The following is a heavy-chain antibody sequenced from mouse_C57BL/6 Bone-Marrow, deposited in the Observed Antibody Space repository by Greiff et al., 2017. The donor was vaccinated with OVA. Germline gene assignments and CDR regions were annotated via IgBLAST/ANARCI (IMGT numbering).Heavy chain of an antibody. Sequence: VQLQQSGPELVKPGASVKISCKASGYTFTDYYMNWVKQSHGKSLEWIGDINPNNGGTSYNQKFKGKATLTVDKSSSTAYMELRSLTSEDSAVYYCARVVERYFDVWGTGTTVTVSS. CDR3: ARVVERYFDV. J-gene: IGHJ1*03. V-gene: IGHV1-26*01. CDR1: GYTFTDYY. CDR2: INPNNGGT. D-gene: IGHD1-1*01.